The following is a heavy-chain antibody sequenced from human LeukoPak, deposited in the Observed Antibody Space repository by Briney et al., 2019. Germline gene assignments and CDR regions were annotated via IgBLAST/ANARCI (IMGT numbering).Heavy chain of an antibody. Sequence: GGSLRLSCAASGFTFSTYAMSWVRQAPGKGLEWVSTINANSGTTSYAASVRGRFTISRDNSKNTLYLQMNSLRAEDTAVYYCAKGDSSGYYSSFDYWGQGTPVTVSS. J-gene: IGHJ4*02. D-gene: IGHD3-22*01. CDR3: AKGDSSGYYSSFDY. V-gene: IGHV3-23*01. CDR2: INANSGTT. CDR1: GFTFSTYA.